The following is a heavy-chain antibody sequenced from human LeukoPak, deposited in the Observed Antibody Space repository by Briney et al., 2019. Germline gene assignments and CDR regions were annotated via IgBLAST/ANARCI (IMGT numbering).Heavy chain of an antibody. CDR2: IDPSDSYT. D-gene: IGHD5-12*01. Sequence: GESLKISCKGSGYSFTSYWISWVRQMPGKGLEWMGRIDPSDSYTNYSPSFQGHVTISADKSISTAYLQWSSLKASDTAMYYCARRPGYSGYDYEGPMDVWGQGTTVTVSS. CDR3: ARRPGYSGYDYEGPMDV. V-gene: IGHV5-10-1*01. J-gene: IGHJ6*02. CDR1: GYSFTSYW.